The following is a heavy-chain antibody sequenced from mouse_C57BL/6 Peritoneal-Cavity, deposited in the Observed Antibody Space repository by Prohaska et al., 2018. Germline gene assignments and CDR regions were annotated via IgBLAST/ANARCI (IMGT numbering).Heavy chain of an antibody. J-gene: IGHJ2*01. V-gene: IGHV1-52*01. CDR1: GYTFTSYW. CDR2: IDPSDSET. Sequence: GLVRPGPSVKLSCKASGYTFTSYWMHWVKQRPIQGLEWIGNIDPSDSETHYNQKFKDKATLTVDKSSSTAYMQLSSLTSEDSAGYYCARDGYYYFDDWGQGTTLTVSS. D-gene: IGHD2-3*01. CDR3: ARDGYYYFDD.